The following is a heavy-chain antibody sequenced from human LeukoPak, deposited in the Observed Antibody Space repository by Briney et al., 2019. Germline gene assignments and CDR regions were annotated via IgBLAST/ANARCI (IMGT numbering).Heavy chain of an antibody. D-gene: IGHD3-10*01. CDR3: PRVAGYGSGSYYYYYMDV. V-gene: IGHV4-59*11. CDR2: IYYSGST. J-gene: IGHJ6*03. Sequence: SETLSLTCTVSGGSISSHYWSWIRQPPGKGLEWIGYIYYSGSTNYNPSLKSRITISVDTSKNQFSLKLSSVTAADTAVYYCPRVAGYGSGSYYYYYMDVWGKGTTVTVSS. CDR1: GGSISSHY.